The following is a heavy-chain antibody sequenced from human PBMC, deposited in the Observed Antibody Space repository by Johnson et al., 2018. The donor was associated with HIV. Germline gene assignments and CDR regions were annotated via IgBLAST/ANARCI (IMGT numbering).Heavy chain of an antibody. D-gene: IGHD3-10*01. V-gene: IGHV3-30-3*02. CDR1: GFTFSSYA. Sequence: QVQLVESGGGVVQPGGSLRLSCAASGFTFSSYAMHWVRQAPGKGLEWVAVISYDGSNKYYADSVKGRFTISRDNSKNTLYLQMNSLRAEDTAVFYCAKTRMGGILDAFDLWGQGTMVIVS. CDR2: ISYDGSNK. CDR3: AKTRMGGILDAFDL. J-gene: IGHJ3*01.